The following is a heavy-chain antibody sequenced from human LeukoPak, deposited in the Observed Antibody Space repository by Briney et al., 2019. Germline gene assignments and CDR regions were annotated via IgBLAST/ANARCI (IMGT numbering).Heavy chain of an antibody. CDR1: GFTFSNHW. J-gene: IGHJ6*03. V-gene: IGHV3-74*01. CDR2: ISKDGSTS. CDR3: AKDIAAAGTSGGYMDV. D-gene: IGHD6-13*01. Sequence: GGSLRLSCEASGFTFSNHWMHWVRQAPGKGLVWVSVISKDGSTSIYADSVRGRLTISRDNAKNSLYLQMNSLRAEDTALYYCAKDIAAAGTSGGYMDVWGKGTTVTISS.